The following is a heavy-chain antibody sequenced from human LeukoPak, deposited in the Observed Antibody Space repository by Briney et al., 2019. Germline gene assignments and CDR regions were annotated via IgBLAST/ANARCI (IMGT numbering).Heavy chain of an antibody. V-gene: IGHV1-8*01. J-gene: IGHJ4*02. CDR1: GYTFTSYD. D-gene: IGHD6-6*01. Sequence: GASVTVSCKASGYTFTSYDINWVRQAPGQGLEWMGWMNPNSGNTVYAQKFQGRVTMTRNTSISTAYMQLSSLRSEDTAVYYCARPRRGSIAARGTFDYWGEGTLVTVSS. CDR2: MNPNSGNT. CDR3: ARPRRGSIAARGTFDY.